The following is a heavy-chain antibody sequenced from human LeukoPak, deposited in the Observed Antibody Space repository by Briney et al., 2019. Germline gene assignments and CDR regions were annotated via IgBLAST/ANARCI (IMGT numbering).Heavy chain of an antibody. CDR3: ARHLGYCSSTSCYTQHYYYYGMDV. CDR2: INHSGST. V-gene: IGHV4-34*01. J-gene: IGHJ6*02. D-gene: IGHD2-2*02. Sequence: SETLSLTCAVYGGSFSGYYWSWIRQPPGKGLEWIGEINHSGSTNYNPSLKSRVTISVDTSKNQFSLKLSSVTAADTAVYYCARHLGYCSSTSCYTQHYYYYGMDVWGQGTTVTVSS. CDR1: GGSFSGYY.